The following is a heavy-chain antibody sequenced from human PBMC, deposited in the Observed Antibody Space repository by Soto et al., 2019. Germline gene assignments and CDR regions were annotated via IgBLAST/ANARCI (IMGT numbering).Heavy chain of an antibody. V-gene: IGHV5-10-1*01. D-gene: IGHD3-22*01. CDR3: ARDSSGYLPDSLEWYFDL. CDR1: GYSFTSYW. CDR2: IDPSDSYT. J-gene: IGHJ2*01. Sequence: GHSLKISCKGSGYSFTSYWISWVRQMPVKDLEWMGRIDPSDSYTNYSPSFQFHVTISAEKSISTAYLQLSSLKASDTAMYYCARDSSGYLPDSLEWYFDLWGRGTLVTVSS.